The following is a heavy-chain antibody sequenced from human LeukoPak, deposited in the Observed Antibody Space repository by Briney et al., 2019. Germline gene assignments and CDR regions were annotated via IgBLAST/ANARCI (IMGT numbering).Heavy chain of an antibody. Sequence: GGSLRLSCAASGFIFRSYAMNWVRQAPGKGLERVAGTSFDGGKDHYVASVTGRFTISRDNAKNTLYLQMNSLRPEDTAVYYCARALTLFRGVPNLDSWGQGTQVTVSS. CDR2: TSFDGGKD. V-gene: IGHV3-30*04. CDR3: ARALTLFRGVPNLDS. J-gene: IGHJ4*02. CDR1: GFIFRSYA. D-gene: IGHD3-10*01.